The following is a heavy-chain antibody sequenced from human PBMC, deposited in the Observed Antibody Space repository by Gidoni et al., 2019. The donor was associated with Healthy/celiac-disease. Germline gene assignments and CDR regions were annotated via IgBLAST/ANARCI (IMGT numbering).Heavy chain of an antibody. Sequence: QMQLVQSGPEVKKHGTSVKVSCKASGFTFTSSAVQWVRQARGQRLEWIGWIVVGSGNTNYAQKFQERVTITRDMSTSTAYMELSSLRSEDTAVYYCAADPGEYYYGSGTDYWGQGTLVTVSS. D-gene: IGHD3-10*01. CDR3: AADPGEYYYGSGTDY. CDR1: GFTFTSSA. J-gene: IGHJ4*02. CDR2: IVVGSGNT. V-gene: IGHV1-58*01.